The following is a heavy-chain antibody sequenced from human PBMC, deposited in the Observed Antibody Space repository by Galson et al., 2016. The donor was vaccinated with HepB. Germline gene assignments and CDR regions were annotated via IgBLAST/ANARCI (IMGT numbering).Heavy chain of an antibody. Sequence: SETLSLTCTVAGGSISSGGFYWSWLRQHPGKGLEWIGNIYYSGSTNYNPSLKSRVTISVDTSKDWFSLKLSSVTAADTAVYYCARHRTYGDSPAAFEIWGQGTMVTVSS. V-gene: IGHV4-39*01. D-gene: IGHD2-21*02. CDR3: ARHRTYGDSPAAFEI. CDR1: GGSISSGGFY. J-gene: IGHJ3*02. CDR2: IYYSGST.